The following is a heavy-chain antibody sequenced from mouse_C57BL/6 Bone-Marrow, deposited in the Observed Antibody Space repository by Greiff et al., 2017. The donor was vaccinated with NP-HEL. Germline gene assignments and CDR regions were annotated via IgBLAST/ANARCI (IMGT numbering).Heavy chain of an antibody. D-gene: IGHD1-1*01. CDR3: AKTGTTVVATRDYAMDY. CDR2: IWRGGST. Sequence: VMLVESGPGLVQPSQSLSITCTVSGFSLTSYGVHWVRQSPGKGLEWLGVIWRGGSTDYNAAFMSRLSITKDNSKSQVFFKMNSLQADDTAIYYCAKTGTTVVATRDYAMDYWGQGTSVTVSS. V-gene: IGHV2-5*01. CDR1: GFSLTSYG. J-gene: IGHJ4*01.